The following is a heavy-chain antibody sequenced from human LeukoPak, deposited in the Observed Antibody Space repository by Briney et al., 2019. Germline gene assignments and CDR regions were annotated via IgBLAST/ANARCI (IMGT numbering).Heavy chain of an antibody. CDR3: AKGRIAVAGTVDY. CDR2: IRYDGTNK. CDR1: GFTFSTYG. D-gene: IGHD6-19*01. V-gene: IGHV3-30*02. J-gene: IGHJ4*02. Sequence: PGGSLRLSCAASGFTFSTYGMHWVRQAPGKGLEWVAFIRYDGTNKYYADSVKGRFTISRDNSKNTLYLQMNSLRAEDTAVYYCAKGRIAVAGTVDYWGQGTLVTVSS.